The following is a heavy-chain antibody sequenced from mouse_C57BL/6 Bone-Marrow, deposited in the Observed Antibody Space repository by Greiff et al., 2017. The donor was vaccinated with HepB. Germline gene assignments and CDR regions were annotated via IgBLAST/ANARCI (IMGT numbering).Heavy chain of an antibody. CDR2: IDPENGDT. CDR1: GFNIKDDY. CDR3: TTDGYYGSSSFDY. D-gene: IGHD1-1*01. Sequence: VQLQHSGAELVRPGASVKLSCTASGFNIKDDYMHWVKQRPEQGLEWIGWIDPENGDTEYASKFQGKATITADTSSNTAYLQLSSLTSEDTAAYYCTTDGYYGSSSFDYWGQGTTLTVSS. J-gene: IGHJ2*01. V-gene: IGHV14-4*01.